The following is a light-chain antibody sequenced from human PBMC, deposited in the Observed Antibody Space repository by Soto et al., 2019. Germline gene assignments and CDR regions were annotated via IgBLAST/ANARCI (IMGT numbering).Light chain of an antibody. J-gene: IGLJ1*01. V-gene: IGLV1-44*01. CDR3: AEWNGTINGLYV. CDR1: SSNIGSLS. Sequence: QPVLTQPPSASGTPGQRVTISCSGSSSNIGSLSVDWYQHLPGTAPKLLIYSDYQRPSGVPDRFSGSKSGTSASLAISGLQSEDDDDYYWAEWNGTINGLYVFGTGTKVTVL. CDR2: SDY.